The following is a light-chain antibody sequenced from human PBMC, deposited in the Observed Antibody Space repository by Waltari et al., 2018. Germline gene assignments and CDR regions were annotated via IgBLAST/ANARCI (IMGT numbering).Light chain of an antibody. CDR3: NSRDSSGNHVV. Sequence: SSELTQDPAVSVALGQTVKITCQGDSLRSYYPSSYQQKPGQAPIIVIYAKNNRPSGIPDRFSGSRSGNTASLIITGAQAEDEADYYCNSRDSSGNHVVFVGGTKLTVL. CDR1: SLRSYY. J-gene: IGLJ3*02. CDR2: AKN. V-gene: IGLV3-19*01.